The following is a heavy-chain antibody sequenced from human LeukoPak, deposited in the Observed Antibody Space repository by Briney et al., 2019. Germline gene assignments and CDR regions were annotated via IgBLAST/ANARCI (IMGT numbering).Heavy chain of an antibody. D-gene: IGHD1-26*01. J-gene: IGHJ4*02. CDR1: GFTFSTYA. Sequence: SGGSLRLSCADSGFTFSTYAMNWVRQAPGKGLEWVSGISGSGGSTYYADSILGRFTIYRGNARNTLYLQMNSLRAEDTAVYFCTRGIVGATSDYWGQGTLVTVSS. CDR3: TRGIVGATSDY. CDR2: ISGSGGST. V-gene: IGHV3-23*01.